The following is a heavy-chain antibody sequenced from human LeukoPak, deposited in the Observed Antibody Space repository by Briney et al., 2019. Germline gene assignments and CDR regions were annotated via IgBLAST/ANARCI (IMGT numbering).Heavy chain of an antibody. V-gene: IGHV1-8*01. CDR2: MNPNSGNT. J-gene: IGHJ4*02. CDR1: GYTFTSYD. CDR3: ARDYPYIGWYYFDY. D-gene: IGHD6-19*01. Sequence: ASVKVSCKASGYTFTSYDINWVRQATGQGLEWMGWMNPNSGNTGYVQKFQGRVTMTRNTSISTAYMELSSLRSEDTAVYYCARDYPYIGWYYFDYWGQGTLVTVSS.